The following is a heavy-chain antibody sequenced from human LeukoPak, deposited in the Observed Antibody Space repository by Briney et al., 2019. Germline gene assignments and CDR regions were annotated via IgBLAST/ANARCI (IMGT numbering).Heavy chain of an antibody. J-gene: IGHJ5*02. CDR2: ISGSGGST. CDR3: ARPTKEGSSWYWWFDT. D-gene: IGHD6-13*01. V-gene: IGHV3-23*01. CDR1: GFTFSSYA. Sequence: GGSLRLSCAASGFTFSSYAMSWVRQAPGKGLEWVSAISGSGGSTYYADSVKGRFTISRDNAKNTLYLQMNSLRAEDTAVYYCARPTKEGSSWYWWFDTWGQGTLVTVSS.